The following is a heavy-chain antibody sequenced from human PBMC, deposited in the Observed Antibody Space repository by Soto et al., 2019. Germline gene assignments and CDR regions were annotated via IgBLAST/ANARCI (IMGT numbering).Heavy chain of an antibody. Sequence: PSETLSLTCAVSGGSISSGGYSWSWIRQPPGKGLEWIGYIYHSGSTYYNPSLKSRVTISVDRSKNQFSLKLSSVTAADTAVYYCARWSMYTPQFDPWGQGTVVTVSS. CDR2: IYHSGST. CDR3: ARWSMYTPQFDP. CDR1: GGSISSGGYS. V-gene: IGHV4-30-2*01. J-gene: IGHJ5*02. D-gene: IGHD2-2*02.